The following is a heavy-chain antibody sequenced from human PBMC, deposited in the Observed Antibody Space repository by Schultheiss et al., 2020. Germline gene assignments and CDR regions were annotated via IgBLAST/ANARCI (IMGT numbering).Heavy chain of an antibody. V-gene: IGHV1-2*02. CDR3: ARDSGSTLTTFGPPGHP. Sequence: ASVKVSCEASGYTFTGNYMHWVRQAPGQGLEWMGWINPNSGGTNYAQKFQGRVTMTRDTSISTAYMELSSLTSDDTAVYYCARDSGSTLTTFGPPGHPWGEGT. CDR2: INPNSGGT. CDR1: GYTFTGNY. J-gene: IGHJ5*02. D-gene: IGHD4-17*01.